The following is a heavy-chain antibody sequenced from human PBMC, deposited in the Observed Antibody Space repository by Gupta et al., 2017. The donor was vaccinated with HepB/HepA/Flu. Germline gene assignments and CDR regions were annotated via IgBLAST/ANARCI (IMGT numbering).Heavy chain of an antibody. D-gene: IGHD2-2*01. J-gene: IGHJ5*02. Sequence: EVQLLDSGGGLVQHGGSLRLACAASGSTFSNYAMTWVRQAPGKGLGWVSVMSGSGGTKYSGASGKGLGSISRDNSKNTLYRQIYSLRDEATVVYYCATQLGDGSSNSCKEYLHPWGQGTLVTVSS. CDR1: GSTFSNYA. CDR3: ATQLGDGSSNSCKEYLHP. CDR2: MSGSGGTK. V-gene: IGHV3-23*01.